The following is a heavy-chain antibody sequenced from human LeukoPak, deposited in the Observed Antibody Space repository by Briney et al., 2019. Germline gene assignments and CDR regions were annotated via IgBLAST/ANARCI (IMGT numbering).Heavy chain of an antibody. Sequence: GGSLRLSCAASGFTFSSYAMSWVRQAPGKGLEWVSAISGSGGSTYYADSAKGRFTISRDNSKNTLYLQMNSLRAEDTAVYYCAKGSYSSGWYRFDPWGQGTLVTVSS. CDR2: ISGSGGST. V-gene: IGHV3-23*01. CDR1: GFTFSSYA. D-gene: IGHD6-19*01. J-gene: IGHJ5*02. CDR3: AKGSYSSGWYRFDP.